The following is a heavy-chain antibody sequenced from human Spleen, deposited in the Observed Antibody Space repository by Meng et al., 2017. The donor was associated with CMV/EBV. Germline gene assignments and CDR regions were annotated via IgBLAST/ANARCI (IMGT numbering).Heavy chain of an antibody. J-gene: IGHJ4*02. Sequence: QVQLGRSGAGVKTPGSSVKVPCKASGVTSSSYAISWVRQAPGQGLEWMGGIIPIFGTANYAQKFQGRVTIPADESTSTAYMELSSLRSEDTAVYYCARGVGHYYDSSGYSVWGQGTLVTVSS. D-gene: IGHD3-22*01. CDR3: ARGVGHYYDSSGYSV. CDR1: GVTSSSYA. CDR2: IIPIFGTA. V-gene: IGHV1-69*12.